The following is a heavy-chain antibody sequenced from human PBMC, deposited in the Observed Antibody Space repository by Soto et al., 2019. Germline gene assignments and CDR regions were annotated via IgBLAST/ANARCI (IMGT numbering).Heavy chain of an antibody. J-gene: IGHJ4*01. CDR3: AHSSLIAAAYDY. CDR2: IYWDDGK. CDR1: GFSLSTSGVG. Sequence: QITLKESGPTLVKPAQNLTLPCTFSGFSLSTSGVGVGWIRQPPGKALEWLELIYWDDGKRYSPSLKSRLTITKYTSKYQVVLKMTTMDPVDTATYYCAHSSLIAAAYDYWGHGTLGTVSS. D-gene: IGHD6-13*01. V-gene: IGHV2-5*02.